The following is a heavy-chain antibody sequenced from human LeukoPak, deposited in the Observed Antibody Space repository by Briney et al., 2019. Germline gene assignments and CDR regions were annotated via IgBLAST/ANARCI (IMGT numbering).Heavy chain of an antibody. CDR3: ARASRRYFDWLLYPSHQYYFDY. D-gene: IGHD3-9*01. CDR1: GYTFTSYA. J-gene: IGHJ4*02. V-gene: IGHV1-3*03. CDR2: INAGNGNT. Sequence: ASVKVSCKASGYTFTSYAMHWVRQAPGQRLEWMGWINAGNGNTKYSQEFQGRVTITRDTSASTAYMELSSLRSEDMAVYYCARASRRYFDWLLYPSHQYYFDYWGQGTLVTVSS.